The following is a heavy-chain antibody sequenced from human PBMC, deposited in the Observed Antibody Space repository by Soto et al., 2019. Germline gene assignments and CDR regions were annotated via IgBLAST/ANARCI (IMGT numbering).Heavy chain of an antibody. CDR2: ISYDGSNK. CDR3: AKARTIFGRLDFFDY. D-gene: IGHD3-3*01. CDR1: GFTFSSFG. V-gene: IGHV3-30*18. Sequence: GGSLRLSCAASGFTFSSFGMHWVRQAPGKGLEWVAVISYDGSNKYYADSVKGRFTISRDNSKNTLYLQMNSLRAEDTAVYYCAKARTIFGRLDFFDYWGQGTLVTVSS. J-gene: IGHJ4*02.